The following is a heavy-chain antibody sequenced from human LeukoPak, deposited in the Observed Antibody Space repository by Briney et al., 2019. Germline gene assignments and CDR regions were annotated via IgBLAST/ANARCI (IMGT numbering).Heavy chain of an antibody. D-gene: IGHD3-10*01. Sequence: ASVKVSCKASGYTFTGYYMHWVRQAPGQGLEWMGWINPNSGGTNYAQKFQGRVTMTRDTSISTAHMELSRLRSDDTGVYYCAREGVRDDYYYYYGMDVWGQGTTVTVSS. V-gene: IGHV1-2*02. CDR3: AREGVRDDYYYYYGMDV. CDR2: INPNSGGT. CDR1: GYTFTGYY. J-gene: IGHJ6*02.